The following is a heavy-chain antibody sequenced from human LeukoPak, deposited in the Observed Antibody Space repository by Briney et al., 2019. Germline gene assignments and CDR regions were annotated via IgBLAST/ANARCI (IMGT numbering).Heavy chain of an antibody. CDR3: ARDTSLLGWFDP. V-gene: IGHV1-2*02. CDR1: GYTFTGYY. D-gene: IGHD2-21*01. J-gene: IGHJ5*02. CDR2: INPNSGGT. Sequence: AASVKVSCKASGYTFTGYYMHWVRQAPGQGLEWMGWINPNSGGTVLAQKFQDRITMTRDTSISTVYMELSRLSSDDTAVYYCARDTSLLGWFDPWGQGTLVTVSS.